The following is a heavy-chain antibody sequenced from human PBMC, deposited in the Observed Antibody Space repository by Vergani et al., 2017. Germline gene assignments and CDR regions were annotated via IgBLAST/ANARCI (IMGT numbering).Heavy chain of an antibody. Sequence: QVQLVQSGAEVKKPGSSVKVSCKASGGTFSSYAISWVRQAPGQGLEWMGRINTNTGNPTYAQGFTGRFVFSLDTSVSTAYLQISSLKAEDTAVYDCAREFPLYYDSLTGYYNVLDYWGQGTLVTVSS. CDR1: GGTFSSYA. D-gene: IGHD3-9*01. CDR2: INTNTGNP. J-gene: IGHJ4*02. CDR3: AREFPLYYDSLTGYYNVLDY. V-gene: IGHV7-4-1*02.